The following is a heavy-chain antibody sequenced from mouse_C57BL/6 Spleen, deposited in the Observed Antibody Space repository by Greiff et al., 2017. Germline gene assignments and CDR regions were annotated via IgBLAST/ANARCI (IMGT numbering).Heavy chain of an antibody. Sequence: QVQLQQPGAELVKPGASVKLSCKASGYTFTSYWMHWVKQRPGQGLEWIGMIHPNSGSTNYNEKFKSKATLTVDKSSSTAYMQLSSLTSEDSAVYYCARDNYDGSSYVGYYSMDYWGQGTSVTVSS. J-gene: IGHJ4*01. D-gene: IGHD1-1*01. CDR1: GYTFTSYW. CDR2: IHPNSGST. CDR3: ARDNYDGSSYVGYYSMDY. V-gene: IGHV1-64*01.